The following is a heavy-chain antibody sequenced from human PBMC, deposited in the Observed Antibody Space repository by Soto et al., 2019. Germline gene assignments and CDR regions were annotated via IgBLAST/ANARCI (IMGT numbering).Heavy chain of an antibody. Sequence: SETLSLTCSFSGGSMIEYFWSWIRQSPGKGLEWIGYIYYLGSTDYNPSLKSRVTISVDTSKRQFSLRLTSVTAADTAVYYCARDGYDGSGSPYPAYWGPGTQVTVSS. J-gene: IGHJ4*02. CDR2: IYYLGST. CDR1: GGSMIEYF. V-gene: IGHV4-59*01. D-gene: IGHD3-10*01. CDR3: ARDGYDGSGSPYPAY.